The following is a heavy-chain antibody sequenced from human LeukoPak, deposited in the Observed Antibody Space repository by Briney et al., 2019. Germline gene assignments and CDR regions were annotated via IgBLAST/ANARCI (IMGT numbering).Heavy chain of an antibody. V-gene: IGHV4-39*01. Sequence: SETLSLTCTVSDGSISRSTYYWAWIRQPPGKGLEWVGSMLYTGNTYYNPSLKSRVTISVDTSKNQFSLKLSSVTAADTAVYYCARHKSGTYGSGSYYYYYYYMDVWGKGTTVTVSS. D-gene: IGHD3-10*01. J-gene: IGHJ6*03. CDR1: DGSISRSTYY. CDR3: ARHKSGTYGSGSYYYYYYYMDV. CDR2: MLYTGNT.